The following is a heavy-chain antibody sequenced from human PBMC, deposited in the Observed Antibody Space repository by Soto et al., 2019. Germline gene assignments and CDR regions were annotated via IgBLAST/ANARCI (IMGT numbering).Heavy chain of an antibody. V-gene: IGHV1-58*01. CDR3: AAVSVGATTTDY. D-gene: IGHD1-26*01. CDR2: IVVGSGNT. Sequence: SVKVSCKASGFTFTSSAVQWVRQARGQRLEWIGWIVVGSGNTNYAQKFQERVTITRDMSTSTAYMELSSLRSEDTAVYYCAAVSVGATTTDYWGQGTLVTVSS. CDR1: GFTFTSSA. J-gene: IGHJ4*02.